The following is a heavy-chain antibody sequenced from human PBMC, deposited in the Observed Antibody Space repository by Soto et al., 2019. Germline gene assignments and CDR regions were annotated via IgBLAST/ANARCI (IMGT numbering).Heavy chain of an antibody. CDR2: IYDSGNT. V-gene: IGHV4-4*02. CDR1: GDSITTYKW. CDR3: ATCQLGEYYYAMDI. J-gene: IGHJ6*02. D-gene: IGHD7-27*01. Sequence: TLSLTCGVSGDSITTYKWWTWVRQTPGKGLEWIGEIYDSGNTRYNPPLKSRVTISKDTSKNELSLKLNSVTVADTAVYYCATCQLGEYYYAMDIWGQGTTVTVSS.